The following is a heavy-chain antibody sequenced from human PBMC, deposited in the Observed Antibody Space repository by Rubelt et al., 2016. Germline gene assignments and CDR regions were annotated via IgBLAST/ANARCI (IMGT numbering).Heavy chain of an antibody. V-gene: IGHV1-2*06. Sequence: QVQLVQSGAEVKKPGASVKVSCKASGYTFTSYYMHWVRQAPGQGLEWMGRINPNSGGTNYAKKFQGRVTMTRDTSISTAYMELSRLRSDDTAVYYCARDEGSSSSAFDIWGQGTMVTVSS. J-gene: IGHJ3*02. CDR2: INPNSGGT. D-gene: IGHD6-6*01. CDR3: ARDEGSSSSAFDI. CDR1: GYTFTSYY.